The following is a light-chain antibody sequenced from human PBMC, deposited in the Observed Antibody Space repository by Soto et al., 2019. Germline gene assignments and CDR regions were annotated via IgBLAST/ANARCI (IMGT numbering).Light chain of an antibody. CDR2: GAS. Sequence: EIVLTQSPGTLSLSPGERATLSCRASQSVRSSYLAWYQQKPGQAPRLLIYGASSRATGIPDRFSGSGSGTEFTLTISRLEPEDFAVYYCQQYGSSRWTFGQGTKVEI. CDR1: QSVRSSY. J-gene: IGKJ1*01. V-gene: IGKV3-20*01. CDR3: QQYGSSRWT.